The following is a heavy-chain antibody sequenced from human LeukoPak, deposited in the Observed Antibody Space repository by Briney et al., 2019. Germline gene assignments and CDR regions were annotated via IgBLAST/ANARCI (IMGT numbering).Heavy chain of an antibody. CDR2: INPGANSP. CDR3: ARAQLWATFTNAFDI. V-gene: IGHV1-46*01. D-gene: IGHD3-16*01. J-gene: IGHJ3*02. Sequence: GASVKVSCKASGHSFTSHYTHWVRQAPGQGLEWMGIINPGANSPTFPQRFQGRVTMTTDTSTSTAYMELRSLRSDDTAVYYCARAQLWATFTNAFDIWGQGTMVTVSS. CDR1: GHSFTSHY.